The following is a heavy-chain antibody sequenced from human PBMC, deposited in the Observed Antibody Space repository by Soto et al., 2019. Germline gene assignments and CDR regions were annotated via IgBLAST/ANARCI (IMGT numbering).Heavy chain of an antibody. CDR1: GFTFSSYA. V-gene: IGHV3-23*01. CDR2: VGASGTST. Sequence: GVSLRLSCAASGFTFSSYAMSWVRQAPGKGLEWVSVVGASGTSTYYTDSVKGRFTISRDNSKNTLYLQMNSLRVDDTAVYYCARTYYYDSTGYYRTFDYWGQGTLVTVSS. D-gene: IGHD3-22*01. J-gene: IGHJ4*02. CDR3: ARTYYYDSTGYYRTFDY.